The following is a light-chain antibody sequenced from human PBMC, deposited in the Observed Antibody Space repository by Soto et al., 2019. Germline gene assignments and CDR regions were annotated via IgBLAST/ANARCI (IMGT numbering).Light chain of an antibody. CDR1: QDISNY. Sequence: DIQMTQSPSSLSASVGDRVTIACDAIQDISNYLHWYQQKPGKAPKLLIYDASNLETGVPSRFSGSGSGTDFTFTISSLQPEDIATYYCQQYDNFPRAINFGQGTRLEIK. V-gene: IGKV1-33*01. CDR3: QQYDNFPRAIN. CDR2: DAS. J-gene: IGKJ5*01.